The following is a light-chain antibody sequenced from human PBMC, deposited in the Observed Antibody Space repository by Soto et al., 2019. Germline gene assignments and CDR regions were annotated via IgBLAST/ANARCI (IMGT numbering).Light chain of an antibody. CDR3: QQTTTFLLI. CDR1: QGITSW. Sequence: DIQMTQSPSSVSASVGDRVTITCRASQGITSWLAWYQQKPGKPPKLLIYRASNLQSVVPSRLSGSVSRTDFTLTISGLQPADFATYYFQQTTTFLLIFGGGTKVLIK. V-gene: IGKV1-12*01. J-gene: IGKJ4*01. CDR2: RAS.